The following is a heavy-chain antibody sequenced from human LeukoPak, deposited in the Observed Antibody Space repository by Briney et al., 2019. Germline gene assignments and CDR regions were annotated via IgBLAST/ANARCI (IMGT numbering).Heavy chain of an antibody. CDR2: IYYSGST. J-gene: IGHJ4*02. V-gene: IGHV4-59*06. CDR3: ARDRGYYDSSGYSWGFDY. Sequence: SETLSLTCTVSGGSISSYYWSWIRQPPGKGLEWIGYIYYSGSTYYNPSLKSRVTISVDTSKNQFSLKLSSVTAADTAVYYCARDRGYYDSSGYSWGFDYWGQGTLVTVSS. CDR1: GGSISSYY. D-gene: IGHD3-22*01.